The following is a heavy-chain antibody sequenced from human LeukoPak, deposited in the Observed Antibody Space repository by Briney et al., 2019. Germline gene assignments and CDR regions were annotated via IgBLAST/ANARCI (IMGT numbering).Heavy chain of an antibody. V-gene: IGHV4-39*01. J-gene: IGHJ5*02. D-gene: IGHD3-10*01. CDR3: ASTKLGPHNWFDP. CDR1: GCSISTITYY. CDR2: IYYSGST. Sequence: SETLSLTCTVSGCSISTITYYWGWTRQPPGKGLEWIGSIYYSGSTYYNPSLKSRVTISVDTSKNQFSLKLSPVTAADTAVYYCASTKLGPHNWFDPWGKGTLVTVSS.